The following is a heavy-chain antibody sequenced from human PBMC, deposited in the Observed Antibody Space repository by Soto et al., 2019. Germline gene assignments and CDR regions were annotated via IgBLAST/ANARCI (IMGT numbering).Heavy chain of an antibody. V-gene: IGHV1-18*01. J-gene: IGHJ4*02. CDR3: ARDKDYTLDY. D-gene: IGHD4-4*01. CDR2: ISTNSGNT. Sequence: QVPLVQSGAEVKEPGASVKVSCKPSGYTFTRNGISWVRQAPGQGLEWVGWISTNSGNTDYAQKLQGRVTLTTDTSTNTPYLELRSLRSDDTAVYYCARDKDYTLDYWGQGTLVTVSS. CDR1: GYTFTRNG.